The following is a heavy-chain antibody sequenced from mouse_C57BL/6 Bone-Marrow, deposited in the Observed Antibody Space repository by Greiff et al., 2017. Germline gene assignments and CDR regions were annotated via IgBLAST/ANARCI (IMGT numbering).Heavy chain of an antibody. CDR3: AREWVPFDD. CDR2: INPNNGGT. J-gene: IGHJ2*01. V-gene: IGHV1-26*01. Sequence: VQLQQSGPELVKPGASVKISCKASGYTFTDYYMNWVKQSHGKSLEWIGDINPNNGGTSYNQKFKGKATLTVDKSSSTAYMELRSLTSEDSAVYYCAREWVPFDDWGQGTTLTVSS. CDR1: GYTFTDYY.